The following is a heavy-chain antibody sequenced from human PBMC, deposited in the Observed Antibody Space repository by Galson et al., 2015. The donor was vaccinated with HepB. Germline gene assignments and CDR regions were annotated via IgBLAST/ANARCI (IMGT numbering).Heavy chain of an antibody. V-gene: IGHV3-64D*06. CDR3: VKTPIHPTGWYYFDY. CDR2: ISSNGGST. CDR1: GFTFSSYA. D-gene: IGHD6-19*01. Sequence: SLRLSCAASGFTFSSYAMHWVRQAPGKGLEYVSAISSNGGSTYYADSVKGRFTISRDNSKNTLYLQMSSLRAEDTAVYYCVKTPIHPTGWYYFDYWGQGTLVTVSS. J-gene: IGHJ4*02.